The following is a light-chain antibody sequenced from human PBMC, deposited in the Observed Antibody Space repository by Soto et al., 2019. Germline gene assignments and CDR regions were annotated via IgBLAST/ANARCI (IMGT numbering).Light chain of an antibody. J-gene: IGLJ1*01. V-gene: IGLV1-44*01. CDR3: SSHNTIGTLQV. CDR2: STN. CDR1: SSNIGRNT. Sequence: QSVLTQPPSASGTPGQRVTISCSGGSSNIGRNTVHWYQQLPGTAPKLLIYSTNQRPSGVPDRFSGSKSGTSASLAISGLQAEDEADYYCSSHNTIGTLQVFGPGTKVTVL.